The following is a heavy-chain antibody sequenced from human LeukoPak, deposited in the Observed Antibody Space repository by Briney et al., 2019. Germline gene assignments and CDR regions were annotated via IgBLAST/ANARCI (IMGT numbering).Heavy chain of an antibody. J-gene: IGHJ4*02. Sequence: SETLSLTCTVSGYSISSGYYWGWIRQPPGKGLEWIGSIYHSGSTYYNPSLKSRVTISVDTSKNQFSLKLSSVTAADTAVYYCARTGHYYDSSGSPYGDYWGQGTLVTVSS. CDR2: IYHSGST. CDR3: ARTGHYYDSSGSPYGDY. V-gene: IGHV4-38-2*02. CDR1: GYSISSGYY. D-gene: IGHD3-22*01.